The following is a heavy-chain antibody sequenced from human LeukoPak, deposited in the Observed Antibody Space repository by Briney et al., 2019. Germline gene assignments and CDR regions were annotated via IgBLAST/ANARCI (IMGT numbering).Heavy chain of an antibody. CDR2: IKHNGDDL. V-gene: IGHV3-7*01. CDR1: GFTFSSYW. Sequence: GGSLRLSCAASGFTFSSYWMAWVRQAPGKGLEWVANIKHNGDDLNYVDSVEDRFTISRDNAQNSLYLHMTGLRVEDTAVYYCAKTLSSYGGSDYWGQGTLVTVSS. J-gene: IGHJ4*02. CDR3: AKTLSSYGGSDY. D-gene: IGHD4-23*01.